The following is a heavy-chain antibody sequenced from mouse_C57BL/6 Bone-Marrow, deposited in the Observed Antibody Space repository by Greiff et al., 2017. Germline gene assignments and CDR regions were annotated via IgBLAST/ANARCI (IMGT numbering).Heavy chain of an antibody. Sequence: QVHVKQSGAELARPGASVKMSCKASGYTFTSYTMHWVKQRPGQGLEWIGYINPSSGYTKYNQKFKDKATLTADKSSSTAYMQLSSLTSEDSAVYYCARRDSFFDYWGQGTTLTVSS. J-gene: IGHJ2*01. CDR3: ARRDSFFDY. CDR2: INPSSGYT. D-gene: IGHD3-3*01. CDR1: GYTFTSYT. V-gene: IGHV1-4*01.